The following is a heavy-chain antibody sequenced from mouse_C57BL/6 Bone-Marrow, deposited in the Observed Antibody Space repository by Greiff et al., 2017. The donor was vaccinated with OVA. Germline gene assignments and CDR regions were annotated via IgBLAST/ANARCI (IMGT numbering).Heavy chain of an antibody. CDR1: GYTFTDYN. Sequence: VQLQQSGPELVKPGASVKMSCKASGYTFTDYNMHWVKQSHGKSLEWIGYINPNNGGTSYNQKFKGKATLTVNKSSSTAYMELRSLTSEESAVYYCARSGVYYDYDGGYFDYWGQGTTLTVSS. J-gene: IGHJ2*01. D-gene: IGHD2-4*01. CDR3: ARSGVYYDYDGGYFDY. CDR2: INPNNGGT. V-gene: IGHV1-22*01.